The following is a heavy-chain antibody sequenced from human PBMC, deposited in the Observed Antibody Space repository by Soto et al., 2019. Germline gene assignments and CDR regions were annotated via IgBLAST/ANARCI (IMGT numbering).Heavy chain of an antibody. CDR2: IYWDDDK. V-gene: IGHV2-5*02. CDR3: AQSPGPIAAAGHDCDY. Sequence: QITLKESGPTLVKPTQTLTLTCTFSGFSLSTSGVGVGWIRQPPGKALEWLALIYWDDDKRYSPSLKSRLTITTDTSKNQVVLTMTNMDPVDTATYYCAQSPGPIAAAGHDCDYWGQGTLVTVSS. D-gene: IGHD6-13*01. J-gene: IGHJ4*02. CDR1: GFSLSTSGVG.